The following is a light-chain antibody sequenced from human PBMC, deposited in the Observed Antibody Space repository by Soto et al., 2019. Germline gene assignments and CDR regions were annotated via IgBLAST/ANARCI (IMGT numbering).Light chain of an antibody. J-gene: IGKJ1*01. Sequence: DIQMTQSPSTLSASIGDRVTISCRASQNIGRWLAWYQQKPGPAPNLLSYHAPNLRGGVPSRFSGGGSGTEFTLAIRSLQPDDIATYSCQQYNSYSWTFGQGTKVEIK. V-gene: IGKV1-5*01. CDR2: HAP. CDR1: QNIGRW. CDR3: QQYNSYSWT.